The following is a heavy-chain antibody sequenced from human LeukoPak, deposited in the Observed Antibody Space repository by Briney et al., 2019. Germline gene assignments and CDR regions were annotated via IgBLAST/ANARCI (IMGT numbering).Heavy chain of an antibody. D-gene: IGHD2-2*01. J-gene: IGHJ4*02. Sequence: APVKVSCKASGYTFANYGITWVRQAPGQGLEWMGWISVYNGNTNYAQNLQGRVTMTTDTSTSTAYMELRSLRSDDTAVYYCARGYCTSTSCPGGFDYWGQGTLVTVSS. V-gene: IGHV1-18*01. CDR1: GYTFANYG. CDR2: ISVYNGNT. CDR3: ARGYCTSTSCPGGFDY.